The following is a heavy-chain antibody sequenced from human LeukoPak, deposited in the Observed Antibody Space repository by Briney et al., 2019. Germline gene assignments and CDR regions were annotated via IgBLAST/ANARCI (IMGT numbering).Heavy chain of an antibody. J-gene: IGHJ4*02. CDR2: IYYSGST. Sequence: PGGSLRLSCAASGFTFSSYWMSWVRQPPGKGLEWIGSIYYSGSTYYNPSLKSRVTISVDTSKNQFSLKLSSVTAADTAVYYCARLRAVVDYWGQGALVTVSS. V-gene: IGHV4-39*01. CDR1: GFTFSSYW. CDR3: ARLRAVVDY.